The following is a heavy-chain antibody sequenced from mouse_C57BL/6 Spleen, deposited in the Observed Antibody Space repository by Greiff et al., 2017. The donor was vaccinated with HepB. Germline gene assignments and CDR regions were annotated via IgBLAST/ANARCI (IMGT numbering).Heavy chain of an antibody. CDR2: IYPRDGST. J-gene: IGHJ4*01. V-gene: IGHV1-78*01. Sequence: VKLQQSDAELVKPGASVKISCKVSGYTFTDHTIHWMKQRPEQGLEWIGYIYPRDGSTKYNEKFKGKATLTADKSSSTAYMQLNSLTSEDSAVYFCAREGILYYYAMDYWGQGTSVTVSS. D-gene: IGHD1-1*01. CDR1: GYTFTDHT. CDR3: AREGILYYYAMDY.